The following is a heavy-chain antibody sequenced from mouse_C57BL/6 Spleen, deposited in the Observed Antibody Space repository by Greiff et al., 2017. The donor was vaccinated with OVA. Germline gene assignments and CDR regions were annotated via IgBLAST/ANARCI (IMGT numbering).Heavy chain of an antibody. J-gene: IGHJ2*01. CDR3: ARGSNYSWDY. D-gene: IGHD1-1*01. V-gene: IGHV3-6*01. CDR1: GYSITSGYY. CDR2: ISYDGSN. Sequence: EVQLQESGPGLVKPSQSLSLTCSVTGYSITSGYYWNWIRQFPGNKLEWMGYISYDGSNNYNPSLKNRISITRDTSKNQFFLKLNSVTTEDTATYYCARGSNYSWDYWGQGTTLTVSS.